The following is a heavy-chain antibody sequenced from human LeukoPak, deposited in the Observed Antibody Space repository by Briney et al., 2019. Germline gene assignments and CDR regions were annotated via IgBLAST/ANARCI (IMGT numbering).Heavy chain of an antibody. CDR2: MTSTGSST. Sequence: GGSLTLSCAASGFTFSSYAMHWVRQAPGKGLEYVSAMTSTGSSTYYADSVKGRFTSSRDNSKNTLYLQMNSLRAADTAVYYCARDGERGYGSGSYFGYYYYGMDVWGQGTTVTVSS. D-gene: IGHD3-10*01. V-gene: IGHV3-64*02. CDR1: GFTFSSYA. CDR3: ARDGERGYGSGSYFGYYYYGMDV. J-gene: IGHJ6*02.